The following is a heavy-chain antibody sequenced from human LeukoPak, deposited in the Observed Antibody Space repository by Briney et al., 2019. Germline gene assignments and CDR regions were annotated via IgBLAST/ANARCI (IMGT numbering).Heavy chain of an antibody. CDR1: GGTFSSYA. CDR2: IIPIFGTA. V-gene: IGHV1-69*05. D-gene: IGHD6-6*01. CDR3: ASGSSSRLGD. Sequence: GASVKVSCKASGGTFSSYAISWVRQAPGQGLEWMGGIIPIFGTANYAQKFQGRVKITTDESTSTAYMELSSLRSEDTAVYYCASGSSSRLGDWGQGTLVTVSS. J-gene: IGHJ4*02.